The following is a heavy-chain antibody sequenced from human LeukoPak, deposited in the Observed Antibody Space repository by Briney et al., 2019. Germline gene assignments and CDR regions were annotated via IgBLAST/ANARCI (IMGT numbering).Heavy chain of an antibody. CDR2: VRSGGTT. D-gene: IGHD6-19*01. CDR3: ARSSSRGMDFRH. CDR1: GFNVETNY. V-gene: IGHV3-66*01. Sequence: GGSLRLSCVVFGFNVETNYRSWVRQAQGEGLEGVSVVRSGGTTHYADSVKGRFTISREHSKNTLFLQRTRLRAEDTAVYYCARSSSRGMDFRHWGQGTLVTVSS. J-gene: IGHJ1*01.